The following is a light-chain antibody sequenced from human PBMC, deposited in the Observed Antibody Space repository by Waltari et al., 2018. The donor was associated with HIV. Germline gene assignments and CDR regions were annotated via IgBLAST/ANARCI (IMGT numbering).Light chain of an antibody. J-gene: IGKJ2*01. Sequence: ELVMTQSPATLSVSPGERATLSCRAGQSVSSNLAWYQQTPGQAPRLLIYGAFTRATGIPARFSGSGSGTEFTLTISSLRSEDFVVYYCQQYNNWPRTFGQGTKLQIK. CDR1: QSVSSN. CDR3: QQYNNWPRT. V-gene: IGKV3-15*01. CDR2: GAF.